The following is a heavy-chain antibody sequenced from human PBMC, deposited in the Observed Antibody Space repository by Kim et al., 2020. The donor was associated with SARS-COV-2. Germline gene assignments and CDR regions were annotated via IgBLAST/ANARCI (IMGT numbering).Heavy chain of an antibody. Sequence: ASVKVSCKASGYTLTSYGISWVRQAPGQGLEWMGWISGYNGNTNYAQKLQGRVTMTTDTSTSTAYMELRSLRSDDTAVYYCARWGYSGYDTDYWGQGTLVSVSS. CDR1: GYTLTSYG. D-gene: IGHD5-12*01. V-gene: IGHV1-18*01. CDR3: ARWGYSGYDTDY. CDR2: ISGYNGNT. J-gene: IGHJ4*02.